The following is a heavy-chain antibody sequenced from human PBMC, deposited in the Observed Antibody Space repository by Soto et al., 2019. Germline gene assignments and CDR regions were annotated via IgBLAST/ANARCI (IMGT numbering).Heavy chain of an antibody. V-gene: IGHV3-23*01. J-gene: IGHJ6*02. CDR2: ISGDGSSK. D-gene: IGHD2-2*01. CDR1: GFTFSNYA. CDR3: ARDRFPPVVPTAIGSTGYYYYYGMDV. Sequence: GGSLRLSCAASGFTFSNYAMSWVRQAPGKGLEWVTAISGDGSSKYYADSVKGRFTISRDNSKNTLYLQMNSLRAEDTAVYYCARDRFPPVVPTAIGSTGYYYYYGMDVWGQGTTVTVSS.